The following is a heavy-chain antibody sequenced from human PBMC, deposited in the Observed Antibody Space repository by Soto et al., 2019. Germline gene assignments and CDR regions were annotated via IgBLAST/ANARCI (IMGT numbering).Heavy chain of an antibody. Sequence: QVQLQESGPGLVKASETLSLTCTVSGGSIGSYYWNWIRQPPRKGLEWIGYIYYSGTTNYNPSLKSRVTVSVDGAKGEFSVRLTSMTAADTGVYYCARGESLVAAHCAFEIWGPGTMVSVSS. CDR1: GGSIGSYY. J-gene: IGHJ3*02. V-gene: IGHV4-59*01. CDR3: ARGESLVAAHCAFEI. CDR2: IYYSGTT. D-gene: IGHD2-15*01.